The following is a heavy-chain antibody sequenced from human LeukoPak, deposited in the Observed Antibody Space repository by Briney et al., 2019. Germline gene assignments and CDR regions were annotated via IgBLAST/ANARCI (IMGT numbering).Heavy chain of an antibody. CDR1: GFTFSSYG. J-gene: IGHJ4*02. CDR2: IWYDGSNK. V-gene: IGHV3-33*01. D-gene: IGHD1-26*01. Sequence: GGSLRLSCAASGFTFSSYGMHWVRQAPGKGLEWVAAIWYDGSNKYYADSVKGRFTISRDNSKNTLYLQMNSLRAEDTAVYYCARDSGSTTAFDYWGQGTLVTVSS. CDR3: ARDSGSTTAFDY.